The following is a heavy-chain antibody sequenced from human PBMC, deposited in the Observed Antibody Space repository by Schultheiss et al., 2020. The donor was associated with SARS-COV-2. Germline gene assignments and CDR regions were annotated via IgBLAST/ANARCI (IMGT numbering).Heavy chain of an antibody. Sequence: GGSLRLSCAASGFTFSSYSMNWVRQAPGKGLEWVAVIWYDGSKKYYADSVKGRFTISRDNSKNTLYLQMNSLRVEDTAIYYCAKEVNHYYYFAMDVWGQGTTVTVSS. CDR1: GFTFSSYS. CDR2: IWYDGSKK. V-gene: IGHV3-33*06. J-gene: IGHJ6*02. CDR3: AKEVNHYYYFAMDV.